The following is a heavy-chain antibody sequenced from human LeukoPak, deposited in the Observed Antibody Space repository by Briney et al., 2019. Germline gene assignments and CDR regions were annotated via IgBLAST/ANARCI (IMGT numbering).Heavy chain of an antibody. CDR3: ARGPDYETPSFDY. J-gene: IGHJ4*02. CDR1: GYTFTGYY. D-gene: IGHD4-17*01. CDR2: INPNSGGT. Sequence: ASVKVSCKASGYTFTGYYMHWVRQAPGQGLEWMGWINPNSGGTNYAQKFQGWVTMTRDTSISTAYMELSRLRSDDTAVYYCARGPDYETPSFDYWGQGSLVTVSS. V-gene: IGHV1-2*04.